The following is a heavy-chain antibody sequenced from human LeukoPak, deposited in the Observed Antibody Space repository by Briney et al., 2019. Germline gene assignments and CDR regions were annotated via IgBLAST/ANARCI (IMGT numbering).Heavy chain of an antibody. D-gene: IGHD3-9*01. Sequence: GGSLRLSCAASGFTFNNYAMSWVRQAPGKGPEWVSAILGSGRSTYYADSVKGRFTISRDYSKNSLFLQMNSLRVEDTALYYCSKWGDYDVLTGYYDSDFWGQGTLVTVSA. CDR1: GFTFNNYA. V-gene: IGHV3-23*01. J-gene: IGHJ4*02. CDR3: SKWGDYDVLTGYYDSDF. CDR2: ILGSGRST.